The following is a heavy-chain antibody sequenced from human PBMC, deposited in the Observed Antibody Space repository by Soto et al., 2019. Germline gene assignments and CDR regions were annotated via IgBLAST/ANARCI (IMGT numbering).Heavy chain of an antibody. D-gene: IGHD3-3*01. V-gene: IGHV4-4*07. CDR1: GGSISSYY. J-gene: IGHJ6*02. Sequence: QVQLQESGPGLVKPSETLSLTCTVSGGSISSYYLSWIRQPAGKGLEWIGRIYTSGSTNYNPSLKSRVTMSVDKSKNQFSLKLSSVTAADTAVYYCARDSYYDFWSGYPVYGMDVWGQGTTVTVSS. CDR3: ARDSYYDFWSGYPVYGMDV. CDR2: IYTSGST.